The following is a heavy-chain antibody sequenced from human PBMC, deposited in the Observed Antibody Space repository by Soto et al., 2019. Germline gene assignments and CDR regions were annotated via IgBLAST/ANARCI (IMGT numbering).Heavy chain of an antibody. CDR1: GFTFSDYS. D-gene: IGHD2-2*03. CDR2: ISRSGSDI. V-gene: IGHV3-11*01. J-gene: IGHJ6*02. Sequence: QVQLVESGGGLVKPGGYLRLYCAASGFTFSDYSMTWVRQAPGKGLEWVSYISRSGSDIYYADSVKGRFTISRDNAKNSLFLQMNSLRAEDTAVYYCATVGYCSSTSCQTRYYYYGTDVWGQGTTVTVSS. CDR3: ATVGYCSSTSCQTRYYYYGTDV.